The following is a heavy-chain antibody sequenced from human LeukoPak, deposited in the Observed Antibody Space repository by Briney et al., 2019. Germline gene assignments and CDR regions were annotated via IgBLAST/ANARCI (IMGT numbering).Heavy chain of an antibody. CDR1: GFTFGDYY. V-gene: IGHV3-11*01. Sequence: NPGGSLRLSCAASGFTFGDYYMSWIRQAPGKGLEWVSYISSSGGTIYYTDSVKGRFTISRDNAKNSLYLQMNSLRAEDTAVYYCARDKGSRATQFDYWGQGTLVTVSS. CDR3: ARDKGSRATQFDY. J-gene: IGHJ4*02. CDR2: ISSSGGTI. D-gene: IGHD1-26*01.